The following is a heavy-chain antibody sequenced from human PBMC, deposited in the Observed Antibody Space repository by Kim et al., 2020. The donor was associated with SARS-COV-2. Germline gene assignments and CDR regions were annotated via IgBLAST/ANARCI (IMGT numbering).Heavy chain of an antibody. CDR2: VFSGGNT. CDR1: GGSIGNFY. V-gene: IGHV4-59*13. D-gene: IGHD6-19*01. CDR3: ARAAGPHRFYYFDY. Sequence: SETLSLTCTVSGGSIGNFYWSWVRQPPGKELEVIGYVFSGGNTNYNPSLKSRVTISVDTSKYLFSLKLRSVSAADTAVYFCARAAGPHRFYYFDYWSQG. J-gene: IGHJ4*02.